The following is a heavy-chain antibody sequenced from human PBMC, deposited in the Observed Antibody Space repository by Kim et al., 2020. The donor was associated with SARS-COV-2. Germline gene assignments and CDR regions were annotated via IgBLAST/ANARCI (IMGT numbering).Heavy chain of an antibody. CDR2: IYYSGST. CDR3: ARDRRGWLQSGLKWYFEL. Sequence: SETLSLTCTVSGGSISSYYWSWIRQPPGKGLEWIGYIYYSGSTNYNPSLKSRVTISVDTSKNQFSLKLSSVTAADTAVYYCARDRRGWLQSGLKWYFEL. V-gene: IGHV4-59*01. D-gene: IGHD5-12*01. CDR1: GGSISSYY. J-gene: IGHJ2*01.